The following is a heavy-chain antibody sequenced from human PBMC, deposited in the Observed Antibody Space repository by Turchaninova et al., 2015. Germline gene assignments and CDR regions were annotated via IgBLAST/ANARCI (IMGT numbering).Heavy chain of an antibody. CDR2: VSAHNENT. V-gene: IGHV1-18*01. CDR1: GYILTRYG. Sequence: PLEQSGIEVKRPGASVKVACKASGYILTRYGVTWVRQAPGQGLEWMGWVSAHNENTILAQKFQGRVDFTTDTSTNTAYMELRSLRSDDTAVYYCARVSWSGSHFDPWGQGTLVTVSS. CDR3: ARVSWSGSHFDP. J-gene: IGHJ5*02. D-gene: IGHD1-26*01.